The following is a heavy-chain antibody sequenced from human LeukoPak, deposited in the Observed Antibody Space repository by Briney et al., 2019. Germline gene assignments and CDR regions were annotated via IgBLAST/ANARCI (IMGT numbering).Heavy chain of an antibody. CDR3: ARPFVDRFTGNYYYYYMDV. V-gene: IGHV3-53*01. J-gene: IGHJ6*03. CDR1: GFTVSSNY. D-gene: IGHD3-10*01. Sequence: GGSLRLSCAASGFTVSSNYMSWVRQAPGKGLEWVSVIYSDGSTYYADSVKGRFTISRDNSKNTLYLQMNSLRAEDTAVYYCARPFVDRFTGNYYYYYMDVWGKGTTVTVSS. CDR2: IYSDGST.